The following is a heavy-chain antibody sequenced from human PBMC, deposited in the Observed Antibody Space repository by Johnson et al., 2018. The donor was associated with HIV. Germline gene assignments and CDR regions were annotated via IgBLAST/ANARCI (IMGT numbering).Heavy chain of an antibody. CDR3: ATFGGGSFHAFDI. CDR1: GFTFSSYW. CDR2: IKQDGSEK. D-gene: IGHD1-26*01. J-gene: IGHJ3*02. V-gene: IGHV3-7*05. Sequence: VQLVESGGGVVRPGGSLRLSCAASGFTFSSYWMGWVRQAPGKGLEWVANIKQDGSEKYYVDSLKGRFTISRDNAKNSLYLQMNSLRAEDTAVYYCATFGGGSFHAFDIWGQGTMVTVSS.